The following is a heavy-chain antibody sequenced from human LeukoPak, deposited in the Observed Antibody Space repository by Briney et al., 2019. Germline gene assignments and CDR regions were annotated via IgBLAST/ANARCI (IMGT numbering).Heavy chain of an antibody. V-gene: IGHV5-10-1*01. CDR3: ARDGYGPGSYWENWFDP. CDR2: IDPSDSYT. J-gene: IGHJ5*02. CDR1: GYSFTSYW. Sequence: GESLKISCKGSGYSFTSYWISWVRQMPGKGLEWMGRIDPSDSYTNYSPSFQGHVTISADKSISTAYLQWSSLKASDTAIYYCARDGYGPGSYWENWFDPWGQGTLVTVSS. D-gene: IGHD3-10*01.